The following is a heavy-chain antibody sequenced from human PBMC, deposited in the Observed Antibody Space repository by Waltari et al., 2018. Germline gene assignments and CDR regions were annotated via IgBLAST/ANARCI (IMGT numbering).Heavy chain of an antibody. Sequence: EVQLVESGGGLVKPGGSLRLSCAASGFTFSSSTMNWVRQAPGKVLGWVSSSSGSSSYKSYADSVKGRFTSTRDNAKNSLYLQMNSLRAEDTAVYYCARVFVAAAGSHHDAFDIWGQGTMVTVSS. CDR3: ARVFVAAAGSHHDAFDI. D-gene: IGHD6-13*01. CDR2: SSGSSSYK. J-gene: IGHJ3*02. CDR1: GFTFSSST. V-gene: IGHV3-21*03.